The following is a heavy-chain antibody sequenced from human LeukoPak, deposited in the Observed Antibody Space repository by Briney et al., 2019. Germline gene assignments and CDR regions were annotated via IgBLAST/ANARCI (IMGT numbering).Heavy chain of an antibody. Sequence: PGGSLRLSCAASGFTFSSYSMNSVRQAPGKGLEWVSSISSSSNYIYYADSVKGRFTISRDNAKNSLYLQMNSLRAADTAVYYCARERYSSSAMDVWGKGTTVTVSS. CDR2: ISSSSNYI. CDR1: GFTFSSYS. J-gene: IGHJ6*03. D-gene: IGHD6-6*01. CDR3: ARERYSSSAMDV. V-gene: IGHV3-21*01.